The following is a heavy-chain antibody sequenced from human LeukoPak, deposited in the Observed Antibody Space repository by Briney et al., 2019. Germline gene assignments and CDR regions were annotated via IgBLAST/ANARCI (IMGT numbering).Heavy chain of an antibody. Sequence: GGSLRLSCAASGFTFSRSWMGWVRQAPGKGLEWVANIKQDGTSKYYVDSVMGRFTISRDNAENSVYLQMNSLSAGDTAVYYCARHGDYCFDLWGPGARVTVSS. CDR2: IKQDGTSK. CDR3: ARHGDYCFDL. CDR1: GFTFSRSW. D-gene: IGHD2-21*01. J-gene: IGHJ4*02. V-gene: IGHV3-7*02.